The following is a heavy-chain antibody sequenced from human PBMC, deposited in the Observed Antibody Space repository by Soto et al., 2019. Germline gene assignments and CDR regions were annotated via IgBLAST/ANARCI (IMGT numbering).Heavy chain of an antibody. V-gene: IGHV3-30-3*01. CDR1: GCTFSSYA. J-gene: IGHJ4*02. Sequence: QVQLVESGGGVVQPGRSLRLSCAASGCTFSSYAMHWVRQAPGNGLEWVAVISYEGINKYYADSVKGRFTISRDNSKNPLYLQMNSRRAEDTAVYYCARDPHYHYDSSGYIDYWGQGTLVTVSS. D-gene: IGHD3-22*01. CDR3: ARDPHYHYDSSGYIDY. CDR2: ISYEGINK.